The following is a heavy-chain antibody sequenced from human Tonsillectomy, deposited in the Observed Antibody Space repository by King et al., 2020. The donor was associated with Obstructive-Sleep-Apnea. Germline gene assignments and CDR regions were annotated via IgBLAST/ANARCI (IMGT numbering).Heavy chain of an antibody. Sequence: VQLVESGGGVVQPGRSLRLSCAASGFTFSSYPMHWVRQAPGKGLEWVAIISYDGSNKYYADSVKGRFTISRDNSKNTLNLQMNDLRAEDTAVYYFARGRGSWSFDYWGQGTLVTVSS. CDR1: GFTFSSYP. V-gene: IGHV3-30-3*01. D-gene: IGHD6-13*01. CDR2: ISYDGSNK. J-gene: IGHJ4*02. CDR3: ARGRGSWSFDY.